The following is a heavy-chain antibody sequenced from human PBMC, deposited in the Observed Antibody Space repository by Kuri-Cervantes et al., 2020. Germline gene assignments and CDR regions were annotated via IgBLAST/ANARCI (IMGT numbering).Heavy chain of an antibody. J-gene: IGHJ4*02. CDR3: AKDTPAMGN. CDR1: GFTFSSYW. CDR2: IRQDGSEK. D-gene: IGHD2-2*01. Sequence: GESLKISCAASGFTFSSYWMTWVRQAPGKGLEWVANIRQDGSEKNYVDSVKGRFSISRDNTKNSLYLQMNSLRAEDTAMYYCAKDTPAMGNWGRGILVTVSS. V-gene: IGHV3-7*04.